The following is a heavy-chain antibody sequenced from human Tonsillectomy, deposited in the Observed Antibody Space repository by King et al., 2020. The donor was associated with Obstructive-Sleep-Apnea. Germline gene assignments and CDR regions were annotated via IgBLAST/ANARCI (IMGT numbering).Heavy chain of an antibody. Sequence: VQLVEAGGGVVQPGGSLRLSCAASGFSFSAHSLHWVRQAPGRGLEWVAFIPYDGSDKYYADSVRGRFTISRENFKNTLYLQMNSLGVEDTAVYYCARTTFSSSWYFDYWGQGVLVTVSS. D-gene: IGHD6-13*01. CDR1: GFSFSAHS. CDR2: IPYDGSDK. J-gene: IGHJ4*02. V-gene: IGHV3-30*02. CDR3: ARTTFSSSWYFDY.